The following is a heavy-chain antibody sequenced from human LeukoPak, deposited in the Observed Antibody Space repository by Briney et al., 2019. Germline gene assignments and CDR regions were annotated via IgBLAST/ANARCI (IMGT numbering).Heavy chain of an antibody. J-gene: IGHJ6*02. CDR1: GFTFSGCE. D-gene: IGHD6-13*01. V-gene: IGHV4-59*01. CDR3: ARLARGSNWPTNGMDV. Sequence: GSLRLSCAISGFTFSGCELTWIRQPPGKGLEWIGYIYYSGSTNYNPSLKSRVTISLDTSKNQFPLNLRSVTAADTAVYYCARLARGSNWPTNGMDVWGQGTTVTVSS. CDR2: IYYSGST.